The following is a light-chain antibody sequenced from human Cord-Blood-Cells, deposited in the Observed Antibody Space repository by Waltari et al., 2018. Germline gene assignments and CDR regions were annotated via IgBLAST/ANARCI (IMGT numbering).Light chain of an antibody. CDR1: SSDVGRYNL. J-gene: IGLJ1*01. V-gene: IGLV2-23*02. Sequence: QYALTQPASVSGSPGQSLTISCTGTSSDVGRYNLVSWYQQHPGKAPKLMIYEVSKRPSGVSNRFSGSKSGNTASLTISGLQAEDEADYYCCSYAGSSTYVFGTGTKVTVL. CDR3: CSYAGSSTYV. CDR2: EVS.